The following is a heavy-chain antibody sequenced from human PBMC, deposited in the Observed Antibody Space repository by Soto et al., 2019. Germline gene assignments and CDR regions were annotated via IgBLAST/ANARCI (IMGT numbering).Heavy chain of an antibody. CDR3: SRAGVVVVAATYDP. Sequence: GGSLRLSCTASGFTFGDYAMSWFRQAPGKGLEWVGFIRSKGYGGTTEYAESVKGRFSISRDDSKSIAYLQMNSLKTEDTAVYYCSRAGVVVVAATYDPWGQGTLVTVSS. V-gene: IGHV3-49*03. CDR1: GFTFGDYA. D-gene: IGHD2-15*01. J-gene: IGHJ5*02. CDR2: IRSKGYGGTT.